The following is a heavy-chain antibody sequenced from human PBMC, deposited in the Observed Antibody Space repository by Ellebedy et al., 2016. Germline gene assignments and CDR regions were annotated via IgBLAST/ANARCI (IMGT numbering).Heavy chain of an antibody. CDR3: ARMPVVVVAAHLDY. D-gene: IGHD2-15*01. V-gene: IGHV1-18*01. J-gene: IGHJ4*02. CDR1: GYTFTSYG. CDR2: ISAYNGNT. Sequence: ASVKVSXXASGYTFTSYGISWVRQAPGQGLEWMGWISAYNGNTNYAQKLQGRVTMTTDTSTSTAYMELRSLRSDDTAVYYCARMPVVVVAAHLDYWGQGTLVTVSS.